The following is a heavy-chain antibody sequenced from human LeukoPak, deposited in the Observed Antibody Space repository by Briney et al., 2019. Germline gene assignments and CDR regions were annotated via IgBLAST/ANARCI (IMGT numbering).Heavy chain of an antibody. CDR2: MNPNSGNT. CDR3: AREQYCSGGSCYWFDP. V-gene: IGHV1-8*01. Sequence: ASVKVSCKASGYTFTSYDINWVRQATGQGLEWMGWMNPNSGNTGYAQKFQGRVTMTRSTSISTAYMELSSLRSEDTAVYYCAREQYCSGGSCYWFDPWGQGTLVTVSS. D-gene: IGHD2-15*01. J-gene: IGHJ5*02. CDR1: GYTFTSYD.